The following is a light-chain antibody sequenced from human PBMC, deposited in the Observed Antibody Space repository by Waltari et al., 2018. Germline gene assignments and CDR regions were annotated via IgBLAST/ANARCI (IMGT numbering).Light chain of an antibody. Sequence: DIQMSQSPSSLSASVRDRVTISCRASQSIATYLNWYQQRPGKAPKLLIYGASSLQSGDPSRFSGSGSGTEFTLSITSLEPEDFATYYCQQSYSVPPTFGQGTKVEI. CDR1: QSIATY. CDR2: GAS. CDR3: QQSYSVPPT. V-gene: IGKV1-39*01. J-gene: IGKJ1*01.